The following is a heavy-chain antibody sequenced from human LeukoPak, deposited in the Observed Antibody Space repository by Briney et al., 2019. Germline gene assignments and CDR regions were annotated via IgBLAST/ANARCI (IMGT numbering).Heavy chain of an antibody. D-gene: IGHD3-9*01. CDR1: GYTFTSYG. J-gene: IGHJ4*02. CDR3: ARVVVGDFDWLFLNFDY. CDR2: ISAYNGNT. V-gene: IGHV1-18*01. Sequence: GASVKVSCKASGYTFTSYGISWVRQAPGQGLEWMGWISAYNGNTNYAQKLQGRVTMTTDTSTSTAYMELRSLRSDDTAVYYCARVVVGDFDWLFLNFDYWGQGTLVTVSS.